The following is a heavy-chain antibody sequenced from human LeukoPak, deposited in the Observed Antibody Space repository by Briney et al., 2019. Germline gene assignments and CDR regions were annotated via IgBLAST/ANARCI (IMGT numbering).Heavy chain of an antibody. V-gene: IGHV4-38-2*02. Sequence: PSETLSLTCTVSGYSISSGYYWGWIRQPLGKGLEWIGSIYHSGSTYYNPSLKSRVTISVDTSKNQFSLKLSSVTAAHTAVYYCARHLPKNGHKYYFDYWGQGTLVTVSS. CDR3: ARHLPKNGHKYYFDY. D-gene: IGHD5-24*01. CDR1: GYSISSGYY. CDR2: IYHSGST. J-gene: IGHJ4*02.